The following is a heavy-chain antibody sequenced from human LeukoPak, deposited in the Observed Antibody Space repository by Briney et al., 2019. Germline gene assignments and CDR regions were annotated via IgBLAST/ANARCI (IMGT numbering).Heavy chain of an antibody. CDR2: ISGSSGYI. Sequence: GGSLRLSCAASGFTFSSYSMNWVRQAPGKGLEWVSSISGSSGYIYYADSVKGRFTISRDNAKNSLYLQMNSLRAEDTAVYYCARGLTIEHWFDPWGQGTQVTVSS. J-gene: IGHJ5*02. CDR1: GFTFSSYS. D-gene: IGHD3-10*01. CDR3: ARGLTIEHWFDP. V-gene: IGHV3-21*01.